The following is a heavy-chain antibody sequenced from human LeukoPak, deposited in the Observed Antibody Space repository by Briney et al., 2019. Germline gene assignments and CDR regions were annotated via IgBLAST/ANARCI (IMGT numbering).Heavy chain of an antibody. V-gene: IGHV1-69*13. Sequence: SVKVSCKASGGTFSSYAISWVRQAPGQGLEWMGGIIPIFGTANYAQKFQGRVTITADESTSTAYMELSSLRSEDTAVYYCARSGSGSYYKNDFDYWGQGTLVTVSS. J-gene: IGHJ4*02. CDR3: ARSGSGSYYKNDFDY. CDR2: IIPIFGTA. CDR1: GGTFSSYA. D-gene: IGHD3-10*01.